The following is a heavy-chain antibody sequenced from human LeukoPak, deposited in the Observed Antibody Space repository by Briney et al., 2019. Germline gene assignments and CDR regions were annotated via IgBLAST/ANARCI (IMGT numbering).Heavy chain of an antibody. Sequence: SQTLSLTCAISGDSFSSNSAAWTCLRQSPSRGLEWLGRTYYRSKEYNDYAVSVKSRITINPDTSKNQFSLQLNSVTPEDTALYYCARENLYNCNYGMDGGGQGTTVTV. CDR1: GDSFSSNSAA. CDR3: ARENLYNCNYGMDG. CDR2: TYYRSKEYN. V-gene: IGHV6-1*01. J-gene: IGHJ6*02. D-gene: IGHD1-20*01.